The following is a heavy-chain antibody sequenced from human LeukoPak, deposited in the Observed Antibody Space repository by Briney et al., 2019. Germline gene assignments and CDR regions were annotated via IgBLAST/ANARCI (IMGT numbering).Heavy chain of an antibody. Sequence: GGSLRLSCAASGFIFSSYSMNWVRQAPGKGLEWVSSISNSGLYIFYADSVRGRFTMSRDNGKNSLFLQMNSLRAEDTAVYFCARHMTPESTTPYYYGMDVWGQGTPSPSP. J-gene: IGHJ6*02. CDR1: GFIFSSYS. CDR3: ARHMTPESTTPYYYGMDV. CDR2: ISNSGLYI. V-gene: IGHV3-21*01. D-gene: IGHD2-15*01.